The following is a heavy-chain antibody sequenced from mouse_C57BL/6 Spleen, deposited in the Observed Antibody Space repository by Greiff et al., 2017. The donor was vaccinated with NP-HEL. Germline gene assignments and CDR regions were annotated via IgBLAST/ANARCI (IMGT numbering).Heavy chain of an antibody. CDR3: ARGGWFLDY. D-gene: IGHD1-1*02. CDR1: GYTFTSYW. CDR2: IYPGSGST. V-gene: IGHV1-55*01. J-gene: IGHJ2*01. Sequence: QVQLQQPGAELVKPGASVKMSCKASGYTFTSYWITWVKQRPGQGLEWIGDIYPGSGSTNYNEKFKSKATLTVATPSSTAYMQLSSLTSEDSAVYYCARGGWFLDYWGQGTTLTVSS.